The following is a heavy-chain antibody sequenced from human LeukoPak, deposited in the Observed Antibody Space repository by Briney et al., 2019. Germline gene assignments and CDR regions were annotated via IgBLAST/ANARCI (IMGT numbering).Heavy chain of an antibody. V-gene: IGHV1-18*01. Sequence: GASVKVSCKASGYTFTSYGISWVRQAPGQGLEWMGWISAYNGNTNYAQKLQGRVTMTTDTSTSTAYMELRSLRSDDTAVYYCASSRHDIVDPYYFDYWGQGTLVTVSS. D-gene: IGHD2-15*01. CDR3: ASSRHDIVDPYYFDY. CDR2: ISAYNGNT. J-gene: IGHJ4*02. CDR1: GYTFTSYG.